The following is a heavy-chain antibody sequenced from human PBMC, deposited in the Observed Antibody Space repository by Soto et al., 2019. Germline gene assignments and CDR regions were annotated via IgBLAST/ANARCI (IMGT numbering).Heavy chain of an antibody. Sequence: PSETLSLTCTVSGGSISSGGYYWSWIRQHPGKGLEWIGYIYYSGTTHYNPSLKSRLTITVDTSKNKFSLKLSSVTAADTAVFYCARGGYYXXYXXXVXGQGTXVTX. CDR2: IYYSGTT. V-gene: IGHV4-31*03. CDR3: ARGGYYXXYXXXV. J-gene: IGHJ6*02. CDR1: GGSISSGGYY.